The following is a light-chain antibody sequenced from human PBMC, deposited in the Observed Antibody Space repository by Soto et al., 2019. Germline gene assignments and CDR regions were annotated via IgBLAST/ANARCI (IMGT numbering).Light chain of an antibody. J-gene: IGLJ3*02. CDR3: GSYTSVDTWV. V-gene: IGLV2-14*01. CDR2: EVN. Sequence: QSALAQPASVSGSPGQSITISCTVISGDLGDYNYVSWYQQHPGKAPKLVIYEVNHRPSGVSNRFSGSKSGTTASLTISGLQPEDEAEYFCGSYTSVDTWVFAGGTKLTVL. CDR1: SGDLGDYNY.